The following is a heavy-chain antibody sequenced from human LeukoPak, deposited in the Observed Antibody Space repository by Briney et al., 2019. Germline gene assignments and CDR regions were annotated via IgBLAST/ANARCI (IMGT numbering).Heavy chain of an antibody. Sequence: GALRLSCAASGFPFSSNYMSGGRQAPGKGLEGVSVIYSGGSTYYADTVEGGVTISRDNEKKTVYIQMKRLRAEDTALYYCARDQVRGSSSSYSWGQGTLVTVSS. V-gene: IGHV3-53*01. CDR3: ARDQVRGSSSSYS. CDR1: GFPFSSNY. J-gene: IGHJ4*02. D-gene: IGHD6-6*01. CDR2: IYSGGST.